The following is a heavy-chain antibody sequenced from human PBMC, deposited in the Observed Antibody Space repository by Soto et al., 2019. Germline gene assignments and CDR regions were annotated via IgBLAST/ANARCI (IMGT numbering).Heavy chain of an antibody. Sequence: SGPTRGNPTPTRTLTCVFSGFSLNTGGVTVGWIRQPPGKALEWVALIYWDDGKRYSPSLKSRLTITKETSRNQVVLTMTNVDPEDTATHFCAQSPAPRVYFAPWGEAT. J-gene: IGHJ5*02. CDR2: IYWDDGK. CDR3: AQSPAPRVYFAP. D-gene: IGHD3-10*01. CDR1: GFSLNTGGVT. V-gene: IGHV2-5*02.